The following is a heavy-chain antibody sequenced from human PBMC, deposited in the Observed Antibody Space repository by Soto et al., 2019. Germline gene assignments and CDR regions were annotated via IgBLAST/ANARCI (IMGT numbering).Heavy chain of an antibody. Sequence: SVKVSCKASGGTFSSYTISWVRQAPGQGLEWMGRIIPILGIANYAQKFQGRVTITADKSTSTAYMELSSLRSEDTAVYYCARVAYPVVPAAPSKYYYYYYMDVWGKGTTVTVSS. CDR2: IIPILGIA. D-gene: IGHD2-2*01. CDR3: ARVAYPVVPAAPSKYYYYYYMDV. CDR1: GGTFSSYT. J-gene: IGHJ6*03. V-gene: IGHV1-69*02.